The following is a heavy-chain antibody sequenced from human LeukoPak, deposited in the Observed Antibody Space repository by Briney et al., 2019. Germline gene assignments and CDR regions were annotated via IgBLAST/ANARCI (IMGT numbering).Heavy chain of an antibody. Sequence: ASVKVSCKASGYTFTSYGISWVRQAPGQGLEWMGWISAYNGNTNYAQKLQGRVTMTTDTSTSTAYMELRSLRFDDTAVYYCARDWDYDSSGYYLFGWFDPWGQGTLVTVSS. CDR3: ARDWDYDSSGYYLFGWFDP. J-gene: IGHJ5*02. CDR1: GYTFTSYG. CDR2: ISAYNGNT. V-gene: IGHV1-18*01. D-gene: IGHD3-22*01.